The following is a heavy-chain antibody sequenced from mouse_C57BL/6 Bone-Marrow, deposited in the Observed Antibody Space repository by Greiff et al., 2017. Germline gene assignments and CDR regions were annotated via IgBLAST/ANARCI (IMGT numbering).Heavy chain of an antibody. Sequence: VKLQESDAELVKPGASVKISCTVSGYTFTDHTIHWMKQRPEQGLEWIGYLYPSYGSTKYNEKFKGKATLTADKSSSTAYMQLNSLTSEDSAVYFCARCKGPSSGYLYAMDYGCQATAVTVSS. CDR1: GYTFTDHT. J-gene: IGHJ4*01. CDR2: LYPSYGST. V-gene: IGHV1-78*01. D-gene: IGHD3-2*02. CDR3: ARCKGPSSGYLYAMDY.